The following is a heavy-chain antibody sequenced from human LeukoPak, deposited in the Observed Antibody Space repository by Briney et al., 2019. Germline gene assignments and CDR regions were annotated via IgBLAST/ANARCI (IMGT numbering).Heavy chain of an antibody. J-gene: IGHJ4*02. Sequence: GGPLRLSCAASGFTFSSYSMNWVRQAPGKGLEWVSSISISSSYIYYADSVKGRFTISRGNAKNSLYLQMNSLRAEDTAVYYCARLLVDWGQGTLVTVSS. V-gene: IGHV3-21*01. CDR2: ISISSSYI. CDR3: ARLLVD. CDR1: GFTFSSYS.